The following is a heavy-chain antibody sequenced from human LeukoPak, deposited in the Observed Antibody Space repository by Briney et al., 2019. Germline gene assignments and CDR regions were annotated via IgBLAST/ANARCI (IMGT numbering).Heavy chain of an antibody. CDR1: GFTFRIHG. Sequence: PGGSLRLSCAAFGFTFRIHGMDWVRQAPGKGLEWVSGITPGGDRTYYADSVKGRFTISRDNSKNTVYLQMNSLRAEDTAVYYCARRAGAYSHPYDYWGQGTLVTVSS. V-gene: IGHV3-23*01. J-gene: IGHJ4*02. CDR2: ITPGGDRT. D-gene: IGHD4/OR15-4a*01. CDR3: ARRAGAYSHPYDY.